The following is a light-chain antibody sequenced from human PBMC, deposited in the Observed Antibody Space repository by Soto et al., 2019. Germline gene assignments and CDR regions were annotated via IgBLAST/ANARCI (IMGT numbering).Light chain of an antibody. CDR1: QSISSY. J-gene: IGKJ5*01. Sequence: DIQITQSPASLSAWVVDRVTITCRVSQSISSYLNWYQQKPGKAPKLLIYAASSLQSGVPSRFSGSGSGTDFTLTISSLQPEDFATYYCQQSYSTLTITFGQGTRLENK. V-gene: IGKV1-39*01. CDR2: AAS. CDR3: QQSYSTLTIT.